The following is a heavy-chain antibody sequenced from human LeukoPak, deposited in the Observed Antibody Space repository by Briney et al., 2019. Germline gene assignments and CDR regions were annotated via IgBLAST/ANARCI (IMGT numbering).Heavy chain of an antibody. V-gene: IGHV4-61*05. CDR1: GGSISSSSFY. Sequence: SETLSLTCTVSGGSISSSSFYWNWIRQPPGKGLEWIGYIHCSGSTKYNPSLKSRVTISVDTSKNQFSLKLSSVTAADTAVYYCARWYSSGWAFDYWGQGTLVTVSS. CDR2: IHCSGST. D-gene: IGHD6-19*01. CDR3: ARWYSSGWAFDY. J-gene: IGHJ4*02.